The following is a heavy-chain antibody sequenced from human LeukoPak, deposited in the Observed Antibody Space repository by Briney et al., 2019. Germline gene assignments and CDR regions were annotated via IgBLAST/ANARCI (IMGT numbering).Heavy chain of an antibody. CDR2: ISYDGNNK. CDR1: GFTFSDYA. CDR3: ARDPLNRRWGSYYFDY. V-gene: IGHV3-30-3*01. Sequence: GGSLRLSCAASGFTFSDYAMHWVRQAPGKGLEWVAVISYDGNNKEYADSVKGRFTISRDNSKSTVYLQVNSLRGEDTAVFYCARDPLNRRWGSYYFDYWGQGTLVTVSS. D-gene: IGHD1-14*01. J-gene: IGHJ4*02.